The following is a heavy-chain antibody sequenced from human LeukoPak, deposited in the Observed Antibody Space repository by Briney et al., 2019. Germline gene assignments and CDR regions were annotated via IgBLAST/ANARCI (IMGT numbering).Heavy chain of an antibody. CDR3: ARDRITIFGDGFDP. V-gene: IGHV4-39*02. CDR1: GVSISSSNSY. CDR2: IYYSGST. D-gene: IGHD3-3*01. Sequence: SETLSLTCTVSGVSISSSNSYWGWIRQPPGTGLEWIACIYYSGSTSYYPSLQSRVTISADTSRNQFSLKMTSVTAADTAVYYCARDRITIFGDGFDPWGQGTLVTVSS. J-gene: IGHJ5*02.